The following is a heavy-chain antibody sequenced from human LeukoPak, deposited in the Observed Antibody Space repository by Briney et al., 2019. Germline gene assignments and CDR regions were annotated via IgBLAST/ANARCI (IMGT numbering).Heavy chain of an antibody. D-gene: IGHD3-10*01. CDR3: TTGGSGRWYYFDY. CDR2: ISSNGGST. CDR1: GFTFSSYA. J-gene: IGHJ4*02. Sequence: PGGSLRLSCSASGFTFSSYAMHWVRQVPGKGLEYVSAISSNGGSTYYADSVKGRFTISRDNSKNTLYLQMSSLRAEDTAVYYCTTGGSGRWYYFDYWGQGTLVTVSS. V-gene: IGHV3-64D*06.